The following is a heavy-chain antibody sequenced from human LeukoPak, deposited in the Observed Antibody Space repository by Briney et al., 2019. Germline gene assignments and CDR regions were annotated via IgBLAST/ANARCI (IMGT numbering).Heavy chain of an antibody. D-gene: IGHD3-22*01. J-gene: IGHJ4*02. CDR2: ISGSGDYT. Sequence: GGSLRLSCAVSGFTFSGYAMSWVRQAPGKGLEWVSTISGSGDYTYYADSVKGRFTISRDNSKNTLYLQMNSLRAEDTAIYYCAKTYYYDSSGYYYVFDYWGQGTLVTVSS. CDR3: AKTYYYDSSGYYYVFDY. CDR1: GFTFSGYA. V-gene: IGHV3-23*01.